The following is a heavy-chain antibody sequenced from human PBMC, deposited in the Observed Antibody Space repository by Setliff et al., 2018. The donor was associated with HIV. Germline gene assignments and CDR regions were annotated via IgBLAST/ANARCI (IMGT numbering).Heavy chain of an antibody. CDR3: ARDVVVTAIQGNYYYGMDV. CDR2: ISSSGSTI. Sequence: GGSLSLSCAASGFTFSSYEMNWVRQAPGKGLEWVSYISSSGSTIYYADSVKGRFTISRDNAKNSLYLQMNSLIAEDTAVYYCARDVVVTAIQGNYYYGMDVWGQGTTVTVSS. D-gene: IGHD2-21*02. CDR1: GFTFSSYE. V-gene: IGHV3-48*03. J-gene: IGHJ6*02.